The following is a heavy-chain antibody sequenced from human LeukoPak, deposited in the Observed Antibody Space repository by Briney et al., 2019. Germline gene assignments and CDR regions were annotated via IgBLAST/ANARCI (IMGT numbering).Heavy chain of an antibody. CDR2: ISAYNGNT. J-gene: IGHJ4*02. CDR3: ASSTMGFGGGILNFDY. Sequence: ASVKVSCKASGYTFTSYGISWVRQAPGQGLEWMGRISAYNGNTNYAQKLQGRVTMTTDTSTSTAYMELRSLRSDDTAVYYCASSTMGFGGGILNFDYWGQGTLVTVSS. V-gene: IGHV1-18*01. CDR1: GYTFTSYG. D-gene: IGHD3-16*01.